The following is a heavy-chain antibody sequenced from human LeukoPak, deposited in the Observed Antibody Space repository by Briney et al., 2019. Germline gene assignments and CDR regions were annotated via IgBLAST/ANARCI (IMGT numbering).Heavy chain of an antibody. CDR1: GGSIRSSNL. CDR2: IYDSGST. Sequence: SETLSLTCAVSGGSIRSSNLWSWVRQPPGKGLEGVGEIYDSGSTNYNASLKSRVTISGDKSKNQFSLKLSSVTAADTAVYYCAKVSGYFDLWGRGTLVTVSS. V-gene: IGHV4-4*02. CDR3: AKVSGYFDL. J-gene: IGHJ2*01.